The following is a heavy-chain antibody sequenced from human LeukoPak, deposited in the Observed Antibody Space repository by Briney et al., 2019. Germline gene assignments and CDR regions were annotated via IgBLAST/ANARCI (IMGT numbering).Heavy chain of an antibody. Sequence: GGSLRLSCAASGFTFSDHYMTWIRQPPGQGLEWVSYISRSGDIIYYADSVKGRFTISRDNAKNSLYLQMNSLRAKDTAVYYCARPTTVVTPTPDYWGQGTLVTVSA. D-gene: IGHD4-23*01. J-gene: IGHJ4*02. CDR3: ARPTTVVTPTPDY. V-gene: IGHV3-11*01. CDR2: ISRSGDII. CDR1: GFTFSDHY.